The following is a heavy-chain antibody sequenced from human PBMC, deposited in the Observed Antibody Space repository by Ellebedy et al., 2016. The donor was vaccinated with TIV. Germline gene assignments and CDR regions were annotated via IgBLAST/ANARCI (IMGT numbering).Heavy chain of an antibody. D-gene: IGHD5-18*01. CDR1: GGTFSSYA. CDR2: IIPIFGTA. V-gene: IGHV1-69*06. Sequence: SVKVSXXASGGTFSSYAISWVRQAPGQGLEWMGGIIPIFGTANYAQKFQGRVTITADKSTSTAYMELSSLRSEDTAVYYCARVGYSYGSYYYYGMDVWGQGTTVTVSS. CDR3: ARVGYSYGSYYYYGMDV. J-gene: IGHJ6*02.